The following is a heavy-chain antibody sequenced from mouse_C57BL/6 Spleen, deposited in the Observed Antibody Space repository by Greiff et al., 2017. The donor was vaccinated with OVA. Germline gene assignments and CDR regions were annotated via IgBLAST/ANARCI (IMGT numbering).Heavy chain of an antibody. D-gene: IGHD1-1*01. J-gene: IGHJ4*01. CDR1: GYAFSSYW. CDR3: ARSEFITTVVAPMDY. CDR2: IYPGDGDT. V-gene: IGHV1-80*01. Sequence: VQLVESGAELVKPGASVKISCKASGYAFSSYWMNWVKQRPGKGLEWIGQIYPGDGDTNYNGKFKGKATLTADKSSSTAYMQLSSLTSEDSAVYFCARSEFITTVVAPMDYWGQGTSVTVSS.